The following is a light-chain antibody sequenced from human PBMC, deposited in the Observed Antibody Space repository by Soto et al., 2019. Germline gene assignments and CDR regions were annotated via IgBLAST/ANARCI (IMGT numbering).Light chain of an antibody. CDR3: QQYNMFPYT. Sequence: DIQMTQSPSTLSASVGDRVTITCRASQSVSTWLAWYQQKPGKSPKLLIYKTSTLDSGVPSRFSASGSGTEFTLTVSSLQPDDFATYYCQQYNMFPYTFGQGTKLEIK. J-gene: IGKJ2*01. CDR1: QSVSTW. CDR2: KTS. V-gene: IGKV1-5*03.